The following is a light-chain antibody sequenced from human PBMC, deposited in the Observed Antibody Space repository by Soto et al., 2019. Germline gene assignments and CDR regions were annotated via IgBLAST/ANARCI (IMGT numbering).Light chain of an antibody. V-gene: IGLV2-14*01. CDR1: SSDVGGYNY. CDR2: EVT. J-gene: IGLJ1*01. CDR3: CSYTDFATRV. Sequence: QSVLTQPASVSGSPGQSITFSCTGTSSDVGGYNYVSWYQQHPGKAPKVIIYEVTSRPSGVSHRFSGSKSGNTASLTISGLQAEDEADYYCCSYTDFATRVFGTGTKLTVL.